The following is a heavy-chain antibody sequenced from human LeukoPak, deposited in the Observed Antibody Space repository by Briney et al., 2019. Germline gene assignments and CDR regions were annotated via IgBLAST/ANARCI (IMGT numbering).Heavy chain of an antibody. J-gene: IGHJ5*02. Sequence: SETLSLTCTVSGGSISSYYWSWIRQPPGKGLEWIGYIYYSGSTNYNPSLKSRVTISVDTSKNQFSLKLSSVTAADTAVYYCAREVSGSWGQGTLVTVSS. V-gene: IGHV4-59*01. CDR2: IYYSGST. D-gene: IGHD7-27*01. CDR1: GGSISSYY. CDR3: AREVSGS.